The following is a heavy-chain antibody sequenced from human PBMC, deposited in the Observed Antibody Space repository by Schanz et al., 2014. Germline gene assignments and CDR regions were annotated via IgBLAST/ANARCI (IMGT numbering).Heavy chain of an antibody. J-gene: IGHJ4*02. Sequence: QVQLVQSGAEMKKPGASVKVSCKASGYTFTGYYMHWVRQAPGQGLEWMGIINLYGGSTNYAQKFQGRVTVTRDTSTSTVYMELNSLRSEDTAVYYCARTIAYGGSSGYFDYWGQGTLVTVSS. V-gene: IGHV1-46*03. CDR2: INLYGGST. CDR3: ARTIAYGGSSGYFDY. D-gene: IGHD4-17*01. CDR1: GYTFTGYY.